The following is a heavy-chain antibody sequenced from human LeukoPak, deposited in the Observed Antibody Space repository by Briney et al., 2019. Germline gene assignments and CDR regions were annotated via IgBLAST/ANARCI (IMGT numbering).Heavy chain of an antibody. D-gene: IGHD3-9*01. CDR3: ARDYDILTGYYRIDY. CDR1: GYTFTGYY. CDR2: INPNSGGT. J-gene: IGHJ4*02. Sequence: ASVKASRKASGYTFTGYYMHWVRQAPGQGLEWMGWINPNSGGTNYAQKFQGRVTMTRDTSISTAYMELSRLRSDDTAVYYCARDYDILTGYYRIDYWGQGTLVTVSS. V-gene: IGHV1-2*02.